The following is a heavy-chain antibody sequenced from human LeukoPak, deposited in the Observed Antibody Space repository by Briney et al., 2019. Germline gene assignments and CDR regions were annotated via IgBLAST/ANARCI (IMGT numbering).Heavy chain of an antibody. V-gene: IGHV3-66*02. J-gene: IGHJ4*02. CDR3: ARDRYCSSTSCSFDS. Sequence: AGGSLRLSCAASGFTVSSNYMSWVRQAPGKGLEWVSVIYSGGSTYYADSVKGRFTIYRDNSKNTLSLQMNSLRAEDTAVYYCARDRYCSSTSCSFDSWGQGTLVTVSS. CDR1: GFTVSSNY. D-gene: IGHD2-2*01. CDR2: IYSGGST.